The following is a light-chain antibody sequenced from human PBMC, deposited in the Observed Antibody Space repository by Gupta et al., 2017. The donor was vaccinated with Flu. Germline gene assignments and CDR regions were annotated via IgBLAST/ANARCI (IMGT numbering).Light chain of an antibody. Sequence: SYVLTQPPSVSVAPGQTARITCGGNNIGSKSVHWYQQKPGQAPVLVVYDNNDRPSGIPERFPGSNSGNKDNPTISRVEAGGEADYYGQVWDSSRDHPVFGGGTKLTVL. J-gene: IGLJ2*01. CDR1: NIGSKS. CDR3: QVWDSSRDHPV. CDR2: DNN. V-gene: IGLV3-21*02.